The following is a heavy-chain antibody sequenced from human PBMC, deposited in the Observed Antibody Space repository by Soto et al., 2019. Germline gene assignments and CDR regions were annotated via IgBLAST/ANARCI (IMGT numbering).Heavy chain of an antibody. V-gene: IGHV1-3*01. CDR3: TRAPVGNPIDY. CDR2: INAGNGTT. CDR1: GYTFTSYA. Sequence: GASVKVSCKASGYTFTSYAMHWVRQAPGQRLEWMGWINAGNGTTKYSQKFQGRVTMTRDTSTSTAYMELSSLRSEDTAVYYCTRAPVGNPIDYWGQGTLVTVSS. D-gene: IGHD1-26*01. J-gene: IGHJ4*02.